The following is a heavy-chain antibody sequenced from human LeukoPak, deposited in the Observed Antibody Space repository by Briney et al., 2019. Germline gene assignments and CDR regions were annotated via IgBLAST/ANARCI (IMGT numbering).Heavy chain of an antibody. CDR2: IYSSGST. V-gene: IGHV4-59*12. CDR3: ARNPFYYYYYGMDV. CDR1: SGSISGYY. J-gene: IGHJ6*02. Sequence: SETLPLTCTVSSGSISGYYWSWIRQPPGKGLEWIGYIYSSGSTNYNPSLESRVTISVDTSKNQFSLKLSSVTAADTAVYYCARNPFYYYYYGMDVWGQGTTVTVSS.